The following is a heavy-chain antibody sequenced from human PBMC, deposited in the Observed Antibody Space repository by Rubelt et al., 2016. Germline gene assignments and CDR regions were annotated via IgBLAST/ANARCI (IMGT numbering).Heavy chain of an antibody. J-gene: IGHJ5*02. V-gene: IGHV4-34*01. CDR2: INHSGST. CDR3: AREAGYSSSWYYGDYNWFDP. D-gene: IGHD6-13*01. Sequence: QVQLQQWGAGLLKPSETLSLTCAVYGGSFSGYYWSWIRQPPGKGLEWIGEINHSGSTNYNPSLKSRVTISVDTSKNQFSLRLSAVTAADTAVYYCAREAGYSSSWYYGDYNWFDPWGQGTLVTVSS. CDR1: GGSFSGYY.